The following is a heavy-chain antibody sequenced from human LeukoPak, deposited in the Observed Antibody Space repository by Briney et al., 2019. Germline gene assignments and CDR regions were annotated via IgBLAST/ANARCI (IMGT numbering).Heavy chain of an antibody. CDR1: GFTFSSYS. D-gene: IGHD1-26*01. Sequence: GGSLRLSCAASGFTFSSYSMNWVRQAPGKGLEWVSYISSSSSTICYADSVKGRFTISRDNAKNSLYLQMNSLRAEDTAVYYCARERRELLYYYYYMDVWGKGTTVTVSS. CDR2: ISSSSSTI. V-gene: IGHV3-48*04. CDR3: ARERRELLYYYYYMDV. J-gene: IGHJ6*03.